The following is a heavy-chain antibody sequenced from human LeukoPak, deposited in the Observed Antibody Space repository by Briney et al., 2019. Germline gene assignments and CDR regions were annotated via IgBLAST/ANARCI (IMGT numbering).Heavy chain of an antibody. CDR2: ITSSSTYT. D-gene: IGHD1-26*01. CDR3: ARDPYNGNYGDFYYYYMDV. J-gene: IGHJ6*03. Sequence: GGSLRLSCAASGFTFSYYWMSWVRQAPGKGLEWVSSITSSSTYTFYADSVKGRFTISRDNAKNSLYLQMNSLRDEDTAIYYCARDPYNGNYGDFYYYYMDVWGKGTTVTISS. V-gene: IGHV3-21*01. CDR1: GFTFSYYW.